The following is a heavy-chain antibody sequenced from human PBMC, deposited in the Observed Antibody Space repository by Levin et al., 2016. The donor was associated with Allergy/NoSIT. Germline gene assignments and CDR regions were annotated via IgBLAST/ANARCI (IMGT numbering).Heavy chain of an antibody. J-gene: IGHJ6*02. CDR1: GGTFSSYG. CDR2: IIPILGIA. D-gene: IGHD6-6*01. Sequence: SVKVSCKASGGTFSSYGISWVRQAPGQGLEWMGRIIPILGIANYAQKFQGRVTITADESTNTAYMELSSLRSEDTAVYYCARDPSRYYYYYGLDVWGQGTTVTVSS. V-gene: IGHV1-69*04. CDR3: ARDPSRYYYYYGLDV.